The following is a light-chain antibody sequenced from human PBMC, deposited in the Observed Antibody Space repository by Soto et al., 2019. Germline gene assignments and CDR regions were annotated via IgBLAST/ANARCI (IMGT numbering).Light chain of an antibody. CDR1: QSISSY. V-gene: IGKV1-39*01. Sequence: DIQMTQSPSSLSASVGDRVTITCRASQSISSYLNWYQKKPGKAPKLLIYAASSLQSGVPSRFSGSGSGTDFTLTISSLQPEDFATYYCQHSYSTPYTFGQVTKLEIK. J-gene: IGKJ2*01. CDR2: AAS. CDR3: QHSYSTPYT.